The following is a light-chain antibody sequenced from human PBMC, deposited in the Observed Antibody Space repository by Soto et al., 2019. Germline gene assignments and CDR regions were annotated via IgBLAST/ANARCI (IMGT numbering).Light chain of an antibody. J-gene: IGKJ2*01. V-gene: IGKV1-39*01. Sequence: DIQMTQSPSSLSASVGDTVTITCRASQSISVHLNWYQQKPGKVPKLLIYAASYLQSGVPLRFSGSGSETDFALTISSLQPEDFATYYCQQSYITPYTFGQGTELEIK. CDR3: QQSYITPYT. CDR1: QSISVH. CDR2: AAS.